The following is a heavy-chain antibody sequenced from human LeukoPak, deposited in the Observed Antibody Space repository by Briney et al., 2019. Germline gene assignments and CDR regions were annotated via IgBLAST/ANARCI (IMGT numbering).Heavy chain of an antibody. V-gene: IGHV4-61*01. D-gene: IGHD3-22*01. CDR2: IYYSGST. Sequence: SETLSLTCTVSGGSISSGSYYWNWIRQPPGKGLEWIGYIYYSGSTNYNPSLKSRVTISVDTSKNQFSLKLSSVTAADTAVYYCARDESPNYYDSSGYAFDIWGQGTMVTVSS. CDR3: ARDESPNYYDSSGYAFDI. CDR1: GGSISSGSYY. J-gene: IGHJ3*02.